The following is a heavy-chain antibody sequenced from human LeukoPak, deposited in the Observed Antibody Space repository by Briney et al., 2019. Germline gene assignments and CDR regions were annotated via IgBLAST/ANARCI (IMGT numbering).Heavy chain of an antibody. CDR2: ISSSSSYI. CDR1: GFTFSSYS. V-gene: IGHV3-21*01. J-gene: IGHJ4*02. Sequence: GGSLRLSCAASGFTFSSYSMNWARQAPGKGLEWVSSISSSSSYIYYADSVKGRFTISRDNAKNSLYLQMNSLRAEDTAVYYCASTGYSSSWYGVAFDYWGQGTLVTVSS. D-gene: IGHD6-13*01. CDR3: ASTGYSSSWYGVAFDY.